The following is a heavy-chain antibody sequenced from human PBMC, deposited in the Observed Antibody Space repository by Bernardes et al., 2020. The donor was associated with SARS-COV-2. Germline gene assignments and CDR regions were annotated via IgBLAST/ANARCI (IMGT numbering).Heavy chain of an antibody. D-gene: IGHD6-19*01. CDR3: AHRRSSGWYQYYFDY. CDR2: IYWDDDK. Sequence: PTPGKTTQTLTLACSFSGFSLNTGGVGVGGIRQPPGKALEWLALIYWDDDKRYSPSLKSRLTIAKDTSKNQVVLTMTNMDPVDTATYYCAHRRSSGWYQYYFDYWGQGTLVTVSS. V-gene: IGHV2-5*02. CDR1: GFSLNTGGVG. J-gene: IGHJ4*02.